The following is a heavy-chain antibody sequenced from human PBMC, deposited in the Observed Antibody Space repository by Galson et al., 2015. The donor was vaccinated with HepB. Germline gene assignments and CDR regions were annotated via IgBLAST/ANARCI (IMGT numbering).Heavy chain of an antibody. CDR2: ISSDGSNK. Sequence: SLRLSCAVSGFIFSDSGMHWVRQGPGQGPQWVAAISSDGSNKLYADSVKGRFTISRDNARSSLLLQMNSLRGEDTAVYYCARDWAPASLWGQGTLVTVSS. CDR1: GFIFSDSG. CDR3: ARDWAPASL. D-gene: IGHD3-16*01. V-gene: IGHV3-33*05. J-gene: IGHJ4*02.